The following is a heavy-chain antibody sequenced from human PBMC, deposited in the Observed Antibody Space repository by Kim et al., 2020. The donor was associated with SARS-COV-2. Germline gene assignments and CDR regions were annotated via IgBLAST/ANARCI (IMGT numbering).Heavy chain of an antibody. J-gene: IGHJ4*02. D-gene: IGHD6-13*01. CDR3: ARGLPAAGANNFDY. V-gene: IGHV4-4*07. Sequence: SETLSLTCTVSGGSISGYYWTWIRQPAGKGLEWIGRIYTSGNTNYNPSLENRVTMSVDTSKTQFSLELTSVTAADTAVYYFARGLPAAGANNFDYWGQGT. CDR1: GGSISGYY. CDR2: IYTSGNT.